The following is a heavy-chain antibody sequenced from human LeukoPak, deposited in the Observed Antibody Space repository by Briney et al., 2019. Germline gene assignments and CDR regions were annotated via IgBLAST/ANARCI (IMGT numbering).Heavy chain of an antibody. CDR1: GFTFGSSG. CDR2: ISYNEVDK. Sequence: GGSLRLSCAASGFTFGSSGMHWIRQAADKGPEWVAGISYNEVDKYYADSVKGRFTISRDNSKNTVSLEMNSLRSEDTAIYYCAKSIAAAGPDSYNWFDPWGQGTQVTVSS. J-gene: IGHJ5*02. V-gene: IGHV3-30*18. D-gene: IGHD6-13*01. CDR3: AKSIAAAGPDSYNWFDP.